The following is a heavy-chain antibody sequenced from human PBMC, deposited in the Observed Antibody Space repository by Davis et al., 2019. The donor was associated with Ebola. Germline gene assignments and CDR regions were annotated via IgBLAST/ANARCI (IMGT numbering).Heavy chain of an antibody. J-gene: IGHJ4*02. CDR1: GYTFTSYH. Sequence: ASVKVSCKASGYTFTSYHMHWVRQAPGQGLEWMGIINPSGGSTSYAQKFQGRVTMTRDTSTSTVYMELSSLGSGDTAVYYCGGGWLVLPNYWGQGTLVTVSS. CDR2: INPSGGST. D-gene: IGHD6-19*01. V-gene: IGHV1-46*01. CDR3: GGGWLVLPNY.